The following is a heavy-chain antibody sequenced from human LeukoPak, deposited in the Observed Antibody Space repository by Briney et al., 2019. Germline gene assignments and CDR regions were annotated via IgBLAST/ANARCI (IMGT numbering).Heavy chain of an antibody. CDR3: VRGDDGDYTFDY. CDR1: GYSFTNHW. D-gene: IGHD4-17*01. J-gene: IGHJ4*02. V-gene: IGHV5-51*01. CDR2: IYPGDSDT. Sequence: GESLKISCKGSGYSFTNHWIGWVRQMPGKGLEWMGIIYPGDSDTRYSPSFQGQVTISADKSISTAYLQWSSLKASDTTMYCCVRGDDGDYTFDYWGQGTLVTVSS.